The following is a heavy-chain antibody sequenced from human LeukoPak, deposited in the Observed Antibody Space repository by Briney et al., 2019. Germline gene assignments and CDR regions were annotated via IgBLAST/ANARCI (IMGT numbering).Heavy chain of an antibody. D-gene: IGHD3-22*01. Sequence: ASVKVSCKASGGTFSSYAISWVRRAPGQGLEWMGGIIPIFGTANYAQKFQGRVTITADESTSTAYMELSSLRSEDTAVYYCARDQTSYYYDSSGQNDAFDIWGQGTMVTVSS. CDR1: GGTFSSYA. CDR2: IIPIFGTA. J-gene: IGHJ3*02. CDR3: ARDQTSYYYDSSGQNDAFDI. V-gene: IGHV1-69*13.